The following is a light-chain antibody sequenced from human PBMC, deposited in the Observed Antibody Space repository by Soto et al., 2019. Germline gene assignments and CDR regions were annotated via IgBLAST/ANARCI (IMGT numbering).Light chain of an antibody. J-gene: IGKJ2*03. CDR3: QHGYVAPYS. Sequence: DIQMTQSPSSVSASIGDTVIITCRASQDINVYLNWYQHKPGEAPKLLIYSASTLHSGVPSRFTGSGSETDFTLTIRGLQPEDFATYYCQHGYVAPYSFGQGTKVDIK. V-gene: IGKV1-39*01. CDR1: QDINVY. CDR2: SAS.